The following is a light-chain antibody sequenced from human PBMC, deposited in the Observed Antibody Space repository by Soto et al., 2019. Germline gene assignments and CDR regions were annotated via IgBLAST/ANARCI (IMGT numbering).Light chain of an antibody. CDR2: GAS. V-gene: IGKV3-20*01. CDR1: QSVSSSY. Sequence: IGFTQSPGTLSLSPGERATLSCRASQSVSSSYLAWYQQKPGQAPRLLIYGASSRATGIPDRFSGSGSGTDFTLTISRLEPEDFAVYYCQQYGSSPPLSFGGGTKVDIK. J-gene: IGKJ4*01. CDR3: QQYGSSPPLS.